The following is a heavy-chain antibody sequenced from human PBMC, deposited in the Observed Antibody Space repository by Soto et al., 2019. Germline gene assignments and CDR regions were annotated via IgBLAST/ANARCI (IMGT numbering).Heavy chain of an antibody. Sequence: ASVKVSCKASGYTFTSYGISWVRQAPGQGLEWMGWISAYNGNTNYAQKLQGRVTMTTDTSTSTAYMELRSLRSDDTAVYYCARDYVGGLEWLFHYYYGMDVWGQGTTVTVSS. D-gene: IGHD3-3*01. CDR2: ISAYNGNT. CDR1: GYTFTSYG. V-gene: IGHV1-18*01. CDR3: ARDYVGGLEWLFHYYYGMDV. J-gene: IGHJ6*02.